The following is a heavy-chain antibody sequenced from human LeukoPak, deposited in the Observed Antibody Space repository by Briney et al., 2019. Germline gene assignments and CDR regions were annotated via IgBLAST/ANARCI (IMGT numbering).Heavy chain of an antibody. Sequence: SETLSLTCTVSGGSIRSYYWSWIRQPPGKGLEWIGYIYYSGNTNYNPSLKSRVTISVDTSKNQFSLKLSSVTAADTAVYYCARGIYNSGWFFDYWGQGTLVTVSS. J-gene: IGHJ4*02. CDR2: IYYSGNT. D-gene: IGHD6-19*01. V-gene: IGHV4-59*01. CDR1: GGSIRSYY. CDR3: ARGIYNSGWFFDY.